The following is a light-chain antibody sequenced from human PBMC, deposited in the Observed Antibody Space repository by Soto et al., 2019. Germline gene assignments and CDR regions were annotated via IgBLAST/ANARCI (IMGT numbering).Light chain of an antibody. CDR2: KAS. J-gene: IGKJ4*02. Sequence: IPMTQSPSPLSASVGDRVTITCRASQSISDLLAWYQQKPGEAPKLLIYKASSLESGVPSRFSGSGSGTQFSLTISSLQPDDFATYYCQQYDNYSPFGGGTKVEIK. V-gene: IGKV1-5*03. CDR1: QSISDL. CDR3: QQYDNYSP.